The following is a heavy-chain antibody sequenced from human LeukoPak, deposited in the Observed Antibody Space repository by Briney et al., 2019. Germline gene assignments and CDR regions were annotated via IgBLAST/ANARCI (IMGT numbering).Heavy chain of an antibody. J-gene: IGHJ4*02. Sequence: GGSLRLACAASGCTFSGSAMSWVRQAPGKGLEWVSGISIGGDYTYYADSVKGRFTISRDNSKNTSSLQMSNLRAEDTAIYYCAKLHSATITADFGHWGPGVLVTVSS. CDR1: GCTFSGSA. D-gene: IGHD1-14*01. CDR2: ISIGGDYT. CDR3: AKLHSATITADFGH. V-gene: IGHV3-23*01.